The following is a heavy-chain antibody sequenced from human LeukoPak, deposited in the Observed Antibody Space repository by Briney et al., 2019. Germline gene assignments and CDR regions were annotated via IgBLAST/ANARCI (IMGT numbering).Heavy chain of an antibody. CDR1: GGSFSGYY. J-gene: IGHJ4*02. CDR2: INHSGST. Sequence: PSETLSLTCAVYGGSFSGYYWGWIRQPPGKGLEWIGEINHSGSTNYNPSLKSRVTISVDTSKNQFSLKLSSVTAADTAVYYCARGRPPRSVAGYFDYWGQGTLVTVSS. D-gene: IGHD6-19*01. V-gene: IGHV4-34*01. CDR3: ARGRPPRSVAGYFDY.